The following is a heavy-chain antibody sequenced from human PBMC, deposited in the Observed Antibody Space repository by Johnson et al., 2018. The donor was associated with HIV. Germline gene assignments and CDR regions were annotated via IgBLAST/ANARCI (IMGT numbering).Heavy chain of an antibody. J-gene: IGHJ3*02. CDR2: IYSGDIT. CDR1: GFTVSSNY. Sequence: VQLVESGGGLVQPGGSLRLSCAASGFTVSSNYMSWVRQAPGKGLEWVSLIYSGDITYYADSVKGRFTISRDNSKNTLYLQMNSLRAEDTAVYYCARAHYDSSGYLLKGGAFDIWGQGTMVTVSS. V-gene: IGHV3-66*01. D-gene: IGHD3-22*01. CDR3: ARAHYDSSGYLLKGGAFDI.